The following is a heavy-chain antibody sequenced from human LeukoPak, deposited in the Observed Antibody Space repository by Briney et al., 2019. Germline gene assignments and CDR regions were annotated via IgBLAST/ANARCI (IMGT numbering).Heavy chain of an antibody. D-gene: IGHD3-22*01. J-gene: IGHJ4*02. Sequence: SSETLSLTCTVSGGSISSSSYYWGWIRQPPGKGLEWIGSIYYSGSTYYNPSLKSRVTISVDTSKNQFSLKLSSVTAADTAVYYCARQGPVVVTPDLVSGDYWGQGTLVTVSS. CDR1: GGSISSSSYY. CDR2: IYYSGST. CDR3: ARQGPVVVTPDLVSGDY. V-gene: IGHV4-39*01.